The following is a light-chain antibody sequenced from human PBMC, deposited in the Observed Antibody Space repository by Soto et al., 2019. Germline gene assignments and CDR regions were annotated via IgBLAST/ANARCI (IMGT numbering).Light chain of an antibody. CDR1: QSVSSSY. J-gene: IGKJ1*01. Sequence: EIVLTQSPGTLSLSPGERATLSCRASQSVSSSYLTWYQQKPGQAPRLLIYGASSRATGIADRFSGSGSGKDFTITISRLEPEDVAVYYCQHYSSSSWTFGQGTKVEIK. V-gene: IGKV3-20*01. CDR3: QHYSSSSWT. CDR2: GAS.